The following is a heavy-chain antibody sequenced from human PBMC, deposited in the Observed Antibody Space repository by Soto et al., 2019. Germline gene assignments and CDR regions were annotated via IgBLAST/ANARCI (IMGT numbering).Heavy chain of an antibody. V-gene: IGHV4-39*01. J-gene: IGHJ4*02. CDR2: IYYSGST. D-gene: IGHD5-12*01. CDR3: ARRMATTFDY. CDR1: GGSISSSSYY. Sequence: QLQLQESGPGLVKPSETLSLTCTVSGGSISSSSYYWGWIRQPPGKGLEWIGSIYYSGSTYYNPSLQSRVTISVDTSKNQFSLKLSSVTAADTAVYYCARRMATTFDYWGQGTLVTVSS.